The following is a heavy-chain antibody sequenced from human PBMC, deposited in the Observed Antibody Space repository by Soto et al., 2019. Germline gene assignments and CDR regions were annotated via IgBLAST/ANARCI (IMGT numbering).Heavy chain of an antibody. D-gene: IGHD3-16*01. CDR1: GYTFTSYY. CDR3: AVYDYVWGSQPYYFDY. J-gene: IGHJ4*02. CDR2: INPSGGST. V-gene: IGHV1-46*01. Sequence: ASVKVSCKASGYTFTSYYMHWVRQAPGQGLEWMGIINPSGGSTSYAQKFQGRVTMTRDTSTSTVYMELSSLRSEDTAVYYCAVYDYVWGSQPYYFDYWGQGTLVTVS.